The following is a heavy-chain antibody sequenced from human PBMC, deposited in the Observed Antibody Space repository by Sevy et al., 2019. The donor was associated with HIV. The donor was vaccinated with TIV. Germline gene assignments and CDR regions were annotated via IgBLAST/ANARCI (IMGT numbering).Heavy chain of an antibody. Sequence: GGSLRLSCTASGFTFDNNAMYWVRQAPGKGLEWVSAISGSVFSTNYAGSVKGRFTISRDISKSTLYLQMNSLRVEDTALYYCAKVYYYDSGTVIPRGMDVWGQGTTVTVSS. V-gene: IGHV3-23*01. CDR2: ISGSVFST. CDR3: AKVYYYDSGTVIPRGMDV. J-gene: IGHJ6*02. CDR1: GFTFDNNA. D-gene: IGHD3-10*01.